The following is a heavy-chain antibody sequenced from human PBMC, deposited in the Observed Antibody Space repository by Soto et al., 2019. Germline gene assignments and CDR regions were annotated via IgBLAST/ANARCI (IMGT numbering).Heavy chain of an antibody. CDR3: AHHTITPVTNWFDP. Sequence: SGPTLVNPTQTLTLTCTFSGFSLTTSGVGVGWIRQPPGKALEWLALIYRNDDKRYSPSLKGRLTITKDTSKNQVVLAMTNMDPVDTATYYCAHHTITPVTNWFDPWGLGTLVTVSS. CDR2: IYRNDDK. D-gene: IGHD1-20*01. CDR1: GFSLTTSGVG. V-gene: IGHV2-5*01. J-gene: IGHJ5*02.